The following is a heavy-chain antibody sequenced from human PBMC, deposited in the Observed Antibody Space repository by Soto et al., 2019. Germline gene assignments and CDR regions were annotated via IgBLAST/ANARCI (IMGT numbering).Heavy chain of an antibody. J-gene: IGHJ3*02. CDR3: AKATATGGGAFDI. Sequence: PGGSLRLSCAASGFICSSYDMSWVRQAPGKGLEWVSTIRVSGSTHYEDSVKGRFTISRDGSKNTLYLQMNSLTAGDTAVYYCAKATATGGGAFDICGQGTMVTVSS. CDR2: IRVSGST. D-gene: IGHD2-8*02. V-gene: IGHV3-23*01. CDR1: GFICSSYD.